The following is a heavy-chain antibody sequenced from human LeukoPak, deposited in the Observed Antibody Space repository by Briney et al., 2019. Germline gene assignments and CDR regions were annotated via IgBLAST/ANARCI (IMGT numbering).Heavy chain of an antibody. Sequence: GGSLRLSCAASGFTFSSYSMNWVRQAPGKGLEWVSSISSSSSYIYYADSVKGRFTISRDNSKNTLYLQMNSLRAEDTAVYYCAKEGAIVDFWSGPLDYWGQGTLVTVSS. D-gene: IGHD3-3*01. J-gene: IGHJ4*02. CDR3: AKEGAIVDFWSGPLDY. CDR2: ISSSSSYI. V-gene: IGHV3-21*01. CDR1: GFTFSSYS.